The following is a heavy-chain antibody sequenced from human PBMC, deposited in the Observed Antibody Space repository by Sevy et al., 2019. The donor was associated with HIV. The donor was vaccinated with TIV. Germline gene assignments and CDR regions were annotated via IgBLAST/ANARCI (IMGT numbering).Heavy chain of an antibody. V-gene: IGHV4-38-2*01. J-gene: IGHJ4*02. Sequence: SETLSLTCAVSGYSISSGFYWGWVRQPRGKGLEYIGHMYHSGRSAFNPSLKSRVTISLDTSKNQFSLKLTSVTAADTAVYYCATESVFWHNFDYWDQGMLVTVSS. CDR3: ATESVFWHNFDY. CDR1: GYSISSGFY. CDR2: MYHSGRS.